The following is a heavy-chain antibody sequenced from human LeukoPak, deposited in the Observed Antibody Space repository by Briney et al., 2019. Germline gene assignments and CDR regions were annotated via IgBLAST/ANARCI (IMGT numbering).Heavy chain of an antibody. D-gene: IGHD6-19*01. Sequence: PSESLSLTCTVSVGSISSYYWRWIRQPPGRGLGCVGYIYYSGSTNYILSLKSRLTISVDTSKNQFSLKLSSVTAADTAVYYCASSGWSDDAFDIWGQGTMVTVSS. CDR3: ASSGWSDDAFDI. J-gene: IGHJ3*02. CDR2: IYYSGST. CDR1: VGSISSYY. V-gene: IGHV4-59*01.